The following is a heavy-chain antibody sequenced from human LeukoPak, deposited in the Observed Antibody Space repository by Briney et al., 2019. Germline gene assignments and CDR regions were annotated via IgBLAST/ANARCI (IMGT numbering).Heavy chain of an antibody. D-gene: IGHD3-10*01. V-gene: IGHV1-18*01. CDR2: ISAYNGNT. Sequence: GASVKVSCKASGYTFTSYGISWVRQAPGQGLEWMGWISAYNGNTNYAQKLQGRVTMTTDTSTSTAYMELRSLRSDDTAVHYCARRRYYGSGSHYYYYYMDVWGKGTTVAVSS. CDR3: ARRRYYGSGSHYYYYYMDV. J-gene: IGHJ6*03. CDR1: GYTFTSYG.